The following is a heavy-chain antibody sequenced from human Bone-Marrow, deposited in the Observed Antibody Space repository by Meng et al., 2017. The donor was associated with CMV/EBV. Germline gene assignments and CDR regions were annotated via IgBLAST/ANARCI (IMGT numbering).Heavy chain of an antibody. CDR3: ARGGSWFDP. CDR1: DGSFSDYY. CDR2: INHSGST. V-gene: IGHV4-34*01. Sequence: LSLMCTVYDGSFSDYYWSWIRQPPGKGLEWIGKINHSGSTNYNPSRKSRVTISVHTSKNQFSLRLTSVTAADTAVYYCARGGSWFDPWGQGTLVTVSS. J-gene: IGHJ5*02.